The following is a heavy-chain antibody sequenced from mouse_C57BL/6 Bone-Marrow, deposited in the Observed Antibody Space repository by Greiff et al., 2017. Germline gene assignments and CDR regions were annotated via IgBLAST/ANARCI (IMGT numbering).Heavy chain of an antibody. Sequence: VQLQQPGAELVKPGASVKMSCKASGYTFTSYWITWVKQRPGQGLEWIGDIYPGSGSTNYNEKFKSKATLTVDTSSSTAYMQLSSLTSEDSAVYYCARERYGNYGWYFDVWGTGTTVTVAS. CDR3: ARERYGNYGWYFDV. V-gene: IGHV1-55*01. CDR1: GYTFTSYW. D-gene: IGHD2-1*01. CDR2: IYPGSGST. J-gene: IGHJ1*03.